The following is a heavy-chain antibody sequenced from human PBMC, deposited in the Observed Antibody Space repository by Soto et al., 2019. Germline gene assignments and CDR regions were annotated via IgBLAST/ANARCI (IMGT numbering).Heavy chain of an antibody. Sequence: QVPLVQSGAEVKKPGASVKVSCKASGYTFTSYGISWVRQAPGQGLEWMGWISAYNGNTNYAQKLQGRVTMTTDTSTSTAYMELRSLRSDDTAVYYCARDLREYQLLQGNWFDPWGQGTLVTVSS. V-gene: IGHV1-18*01. CDR2: ISAYNGNT. J-gene: IGHJ5*02. CDR1: GYTFTSYG. D-gene: IGHD2-2*01. CDR3: ARDLREYQLLQGNWFDP.